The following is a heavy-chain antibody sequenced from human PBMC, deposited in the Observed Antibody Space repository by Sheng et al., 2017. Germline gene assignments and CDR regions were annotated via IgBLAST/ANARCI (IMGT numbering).Heavy chain of an antibody. V-gene: IGHV3-74*01. J-gene: IGHJ4*02. D-gene: IGHD3-16*01. CDR2: INSDGSRI. CDR3: VNSLGGFDS. CDR1: GFTFSSYW. Sequence: EVQLVESGGGLVQPGGSLRLSCAASGFTFSSYWMHWVRQAPGKGLLWVSRINSDGSRIDYADSVKGRFTISRDNAKDTLYLQMNSLRAEDTAVYYCVNSLGGFDSWGQGTLVTVSS.